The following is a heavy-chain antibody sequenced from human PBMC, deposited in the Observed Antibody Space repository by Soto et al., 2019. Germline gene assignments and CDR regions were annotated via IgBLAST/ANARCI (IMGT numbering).Heavy chain of an antibody. CDR1: GYTLTELS. CDR3: ATDIRAYVWGSYRSFDY. Sequence: ASVKVSCKVSGYTLTELSMHWVRQAPGKGLEWMGGFDPEDGETIYAQKFQGRVTMTEDTSTDTAYMELSSLRSEDTAVYYCATDIRAYVWGSYRSFDYWGQGTLVTVS. J-gene: IGHJ4*02. V-gene: IGHV1-24*01. CDR2: FDPEDGET. D-gene: IGHD3-16*02.